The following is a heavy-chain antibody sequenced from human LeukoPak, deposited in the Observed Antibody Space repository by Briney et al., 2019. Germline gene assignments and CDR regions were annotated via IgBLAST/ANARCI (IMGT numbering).Heavy chain of an antibody. Sequence: ASVKVSCKASGYTFTGYYMHWVRQAPGQGLEWMGIINPSGGSTSYAQKFQGRVTMTRDMSTSTVYMELSSLRSEDTAVYYCARDYYDSSGYSNWFDPWGQGTLVTVSS. J-gene: IGHJ5*02. V-gene: IGHV1-46*01. CDR2: INPSGGST. CDR1: GYTFTGYY. CDR3: ARDYYDSSGYSNWFDP. D-gene: IGHD3-22*01.